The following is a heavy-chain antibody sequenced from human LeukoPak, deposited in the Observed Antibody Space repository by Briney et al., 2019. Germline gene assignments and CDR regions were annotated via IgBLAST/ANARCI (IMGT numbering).Heavy chain of an antibody. J-gene: IGHJ3*02. CDR3: AGTLPYDSSGYFDFAFDI. D-gene: IGHD3-22*01. CDR1: GGSISSGGYY. V-gene: IGHV4-31*03. CDR2: IYYSGST. Sequence: SETLSLTCTVSGGSISSGGYYWSWIRQHPGKGLEWIGYIYYSGSTYYNPSLKSRVTISVDTSKNQFSLKLSSVTAADTAVYYCAGTLPYDSSGYFDFAFDIWGQGTMVTVSS.